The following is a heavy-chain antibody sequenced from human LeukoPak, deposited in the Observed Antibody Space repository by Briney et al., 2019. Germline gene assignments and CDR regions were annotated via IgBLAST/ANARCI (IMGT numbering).Heavy chain of an antibody. V-gene: IGHV4-39*01. CDR2: IYYSGST. Sequence: SETLSLTCTVSGGSISSSSYYWGWIRQPPGKGLEWIGSIYYSGSTYYNPSLKSRVTISVDTSKNQFSLKLSSVTAADTAVYYCARVVDSSLLNWFDPWGQGTLVTVSS. CDR3: ARVVDSSLLNWFDP. D-gene: IGHD6-6*01. J-gene: IGHJ5*02. CDR1: GGSISSSSYY.